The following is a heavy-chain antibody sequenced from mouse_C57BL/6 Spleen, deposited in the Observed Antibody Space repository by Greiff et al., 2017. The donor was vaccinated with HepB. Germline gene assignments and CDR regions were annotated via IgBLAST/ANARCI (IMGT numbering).Heavy chain of an antibody. Sequence: RVEPGASVKISCKASGYAFSSSWMNWVKQRPGKGLEWIGRIYPGDGDTNYNGKFKGKATLTADKSSSTAYMQLSSLTSEDSAVYFCAREEGSSGYFDYWGQGTTLTVSS. CDR3: AREEGSSGYFDY. CDR1: GYAFSSSW. V-gene: IGHV1-82*01. D-gene: IGHD3-2*02. CDR2: IYPGDGDT. J-gene: IGHJ2*01.